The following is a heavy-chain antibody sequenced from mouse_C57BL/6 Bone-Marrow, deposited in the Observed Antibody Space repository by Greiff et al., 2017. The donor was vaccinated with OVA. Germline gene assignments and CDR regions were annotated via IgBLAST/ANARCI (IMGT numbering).Heavy chain of an antibody. CDR2: ISSGGDYI. CDR1: GFTFSSYA. J-gene: IGHJ2*01. Sequence: EVMLVESGEGLVKPGGSLKLSCAASGFTFSSYAMSWVRQTPEKRLEWVAYISSGGDYIYYADTVKGRFTISRDKARNTLYLQMSSLKSEDTAMYYCTITTVVAFDYWGQGTTLTVSS. D-gene: IGHD1-1*01. CDR3: TITTVVAFDY. V-gene: IGHV5-9-1*02.